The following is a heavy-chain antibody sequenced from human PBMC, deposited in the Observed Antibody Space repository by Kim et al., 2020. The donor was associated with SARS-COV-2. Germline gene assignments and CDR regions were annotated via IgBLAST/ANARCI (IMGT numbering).Heavy chain of an antibody. D-gene: IGHD2-2*01. CDR3: ASREPPQYCSSTSCSGGYYYGMDV. CDR2: IDPSDSYT. Sequence: GESLKISCQGSGYSFTSYWISWVRQMPGKGLEWMGRIDPSDSYTNYSPSFQGHVTISADKSISTAYLQWSSLKASDTAMYYCASREPPQYCSSTSCSGGYYYGMDVWGQGTTVTVSS. J-gene: IGHJ6*02. V-gene: IGHV5-10-1*01. CDR1: GYSFTSYW.